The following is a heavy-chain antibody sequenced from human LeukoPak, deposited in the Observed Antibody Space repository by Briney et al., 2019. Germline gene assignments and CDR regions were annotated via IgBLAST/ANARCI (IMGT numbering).Heavy chain of an antibody. CDR3: ARRIRGYSYGFDY. V-gene: IGHV3-66*04. Sequence: GGSLRLSCAASGFTVSSNYMSWVRQAPGKGLEWVSVIYSGGSTYYADSVKGRFTISRDNSKNTLYLQMSSLRAEDTAVYYCARRIRGYSYGFDYWGQGTLVTVSS. D-gene: IGHD5-18*01. CDR1: GFTVSSNY. J-gene: IGHJ4*02. CDR2: IYSGGST.